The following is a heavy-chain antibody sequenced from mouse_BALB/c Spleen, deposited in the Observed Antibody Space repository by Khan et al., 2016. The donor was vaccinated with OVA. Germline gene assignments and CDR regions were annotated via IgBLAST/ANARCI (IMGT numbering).Heavy chain of an antibody. CDR2: IWSDGTT. V-gene: IGHV2-6-1*01. D-gene: IGHD1-1*01. CDR1: GFSLTTYG. CDR3: ARQPYDHYNIMDD. Sequence: VQLQESGPGLAAPSQSLSITCTISGFSLTTYGVHWVRQPPGKGLEWLVVIWSDGTTNYTSALKSRLTITKDNSQRQVFLKMNSLQTDDTAIYFCARQPYDHYNIMDDWGQGTSVTVSS. J-gene: IGHJ4*01.